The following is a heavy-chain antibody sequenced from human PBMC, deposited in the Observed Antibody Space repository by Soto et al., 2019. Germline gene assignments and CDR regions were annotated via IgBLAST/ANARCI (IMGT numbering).Heavy chain of an antibody. CDR3: AKERGYSYGYDY. V-gene: IGHV3-30*18. J-gene: IGHJ4*02. Sequence: QVQLVESGGGVVQPGRSLRLSCAASGFTFSSYGMHWVRQAPGKGLEWVAVISYDGSNKYYADSVKGRFTISRDNSKNTLYLQMNSLRAEVTAVYYCAKERGYSYGYDYWGQGTLVTVSS. D-gene: IGHD5-18*01. CDR1: GFTFSSYG. CDR2: ISYDGSNK.